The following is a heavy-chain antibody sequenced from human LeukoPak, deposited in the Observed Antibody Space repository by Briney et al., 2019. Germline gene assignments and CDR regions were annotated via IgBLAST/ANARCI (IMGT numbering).Heavy chain of an antibody. CDR3: AKEYCSSTSCYPKFDY. D-gene: IGHD2-2*01. J-gene: IGHJ4*02. Sequence: GGSLRLSCAASGFTFSSYAMSWVRQAPGKGLEWVSAISGSGSSTYYADSVKGRFTISRDNSKNTLYLQRNSLRAEDTAVYYCAKEYCSSTSCYPKFDYWGQGTLVTVSS. CDR1: GFTFSSYA. CDR2: ISGSGSST. V-gene: IGHV3-23*01.